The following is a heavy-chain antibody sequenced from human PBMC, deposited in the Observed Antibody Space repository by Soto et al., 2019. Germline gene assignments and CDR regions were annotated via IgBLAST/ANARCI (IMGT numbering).Heavy chain of an antibody. V-gene: IGHV1-69*02. D-gene: IGHD3-10*01. Sequence: QVQLVQSGAEVKKPGSSVKVSCKASGGTFSSYTISWVRQAPGQGLEWMGRIIPILDIANYAQKFQGRVTITADKSTSTVYMELSSVRSEDTAVYFCAWYGDGSGSAEYFQHWGQGTLVIVSS. J-gene: IGHJ1*01. CDR2: IIPILDIA. CDR1: GGTFSSYT. CDR3: AWYGDGSGSAEYFQH.